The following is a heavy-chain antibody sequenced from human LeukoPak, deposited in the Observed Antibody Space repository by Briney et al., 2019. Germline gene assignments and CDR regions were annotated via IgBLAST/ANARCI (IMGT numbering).Heavy chain of an antibody. J-gene: IGHJ5*02. Sequence: PGGSLRLSCAASGFTFSSYAMSWVRQAPGKGLEWVSGISGSGGSTYYADSVKGRFIISRDNSKNTLYLQMNSLRAEDTAVYYCHCSGGSCYKPWGQGTLVTVSS. CDR2: ISGSGGST. V-gene: IGHV3-23*01. D-gene: IGHD2-15*01. CDR1: GFTFSSYA. CDR3: HCSGGSCYKP.